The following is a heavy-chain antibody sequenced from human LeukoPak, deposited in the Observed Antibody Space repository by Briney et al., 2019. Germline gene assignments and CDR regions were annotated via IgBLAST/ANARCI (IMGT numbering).Heavy chain of an antibody. D-gene: IGHD6-13*01. J-gene: IGHJ4*02. CDR1: GFTFSNYA. CDR3: AKDGFAAAGTGYFDY. Sequence: GGSLRLSCAASGFTFSNYAISWVRQAPGKGLEWVSTISGSSGSTYYADSVKGRFTISRDNSKNTLYLQMNSLRAEDTVVYYCAKDGFAAAGTGYFDYWGQGTLVTVSS. V-gene: IGHV3-23*01. CDR2: ISGSSGST.